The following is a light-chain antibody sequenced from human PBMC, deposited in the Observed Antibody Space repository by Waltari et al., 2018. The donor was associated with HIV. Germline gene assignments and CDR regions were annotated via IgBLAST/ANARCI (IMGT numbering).Light chain of an antibody. CDR2: EVN. CDR3: SSYAGTRYV. Sequence: QSALPQHPSASGSHGQSVTIPCTGTSSDVAGYNCVSWYQQHPGKAPKLIIYEVNKRPSGVPGSFAGSKSGNTASLTVSGLQAEDEADYYCSSYAGTRYVFGTGTKVTVL. CDR1: SSDVAGYNC. V-gene: IGLV2-8*01. J-gene: IGLJ1*01.